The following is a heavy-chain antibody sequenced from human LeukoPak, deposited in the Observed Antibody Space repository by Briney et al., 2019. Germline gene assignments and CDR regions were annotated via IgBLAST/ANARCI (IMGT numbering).Heavy chain of an antibody. D-gene: IGHD2-15*01. CDR2: IYHSGST. CDR3: ASLYCSGGSCYYFDY. J-gene: IGHJ4*02. Sequence: SETLSLTCAVSGGSISISNWWSWVRQPPGKGLEWIGEIYHSGSTNYNPSLKSRVTISVDESKKQFSLKLNSVTAADTAVYYCASLYCSGGSCYYFDYWGQGTLVTVSS. CDR1: GGSISISNW. V-gene: IGHV4-4*02.